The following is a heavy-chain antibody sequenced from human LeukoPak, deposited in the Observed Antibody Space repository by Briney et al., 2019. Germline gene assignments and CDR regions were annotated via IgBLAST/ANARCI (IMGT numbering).Heavy chain of an antibody. CDR1: GGTFSSYA. CDR2: IIPNFGTA. CDR3: ARAPRLRGYSYGYRWGSHFDY. Sequence: SVTVSCKASGGTFSSYAISWVRQAPGQGLEWMGGIIPNFGTANYAQKFQGRVTITADESTSTAYMELSSLRSEDTAVYYCARAPRLRGYSYGYRWGSHFDYWGQGTLVTASS. D-gene: IGHD5-18*01. V-gene: IGHV1-69*13. J-gene: IGHJ4*02.